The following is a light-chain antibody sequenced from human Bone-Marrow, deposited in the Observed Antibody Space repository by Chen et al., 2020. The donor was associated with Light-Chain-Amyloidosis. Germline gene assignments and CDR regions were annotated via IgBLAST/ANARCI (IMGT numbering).Light chain of an antibody. Sequence: SYVLTHPSSVSVAPGQTATLACGGNNIGSTSVPWYQQTPGQAPLLVVYDDSDRPSGIPERLSGSNSGNTATLTISRVEAGDEADYYCQVWDRSSDRPVFGGGTKLTVL. CDR2: DDS. V-gene: IGLV3-21*02. CDR1: NIGSTS. J-gene: IGLJ3*02. CDR3: QVWDRSSDRPV.